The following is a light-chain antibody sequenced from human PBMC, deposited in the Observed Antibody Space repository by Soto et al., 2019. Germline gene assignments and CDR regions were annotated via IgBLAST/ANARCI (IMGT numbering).Light chain of an antibody. CDR3: QQRGNWTPLT. CDR2: ESS. CDR1: RSVDSN. Sequence: EVVLTQSPATLSLSPGETATLSCRASRSVDSNLAWYQHKPGQAPRLLSFESSTRATGVPARFSGSGSGTHFTLTINSLEREDFAVYYWQQRGNWTPLTFGGGTKVEI. V-gene: IGKV3-11*01. J-gene: IGKJ4*01.